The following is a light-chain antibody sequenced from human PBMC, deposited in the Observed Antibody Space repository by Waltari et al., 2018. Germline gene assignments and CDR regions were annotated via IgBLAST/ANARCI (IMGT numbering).Light chain of an antibody. CDR1: QDIRNY. Sequence: DIQMTQSTSSLSASVGDRVIITCQASQDIRNYLNWYQQKLGKAPKLLIHDASNLETGVPSRFSGSGSGTHFTFTISNLQPEDIATYYCQQYDNLPERLTFGGGTKVEIK. CDR3: QQYDNLPERLT. J-gene: IGKJ4*01. CDR2: DAS. V-gene: IGKV1-33*01.